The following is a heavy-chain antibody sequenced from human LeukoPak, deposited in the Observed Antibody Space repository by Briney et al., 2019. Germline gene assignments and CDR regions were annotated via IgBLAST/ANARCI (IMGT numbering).Heavy chain of an antibody. D-gene: IGHD2-2*01. CDR1: EESFTTSW. Sequence: GESLKISCKASEESFTTSWIGWVRQMPGRGLEWMGIIYPGDSDTRYSPSFQGQVTISADKSIATAYLQWSSLKASDTAMYYCARGNHCGSTSCALDYWGQGTLVSVSS. V-gene: IGHV5-51*01. J-gene: IGHJ4*02. CDR3: ARGNHCGSTSCALDY. CDR2: IYPGDSDT.